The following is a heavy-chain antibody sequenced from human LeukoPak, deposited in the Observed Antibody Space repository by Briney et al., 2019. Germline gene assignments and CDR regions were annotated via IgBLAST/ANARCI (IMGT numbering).Heavy chain of an antibody. CDR1: GGTFSSYA. CDR3: ARCITVPAAIAYWFDP. D-gene: IGHD2-2*01. J-gene: IGHJ5*02. Sequence: SVKVSCKASGGTFSSYAISWVRQAPGQGLEWMGGIIPIFGTANYAQKFQGRVTITTDESTSTAYMELSSLRSEDTAVYYCARCITVPAAIAYWFDPWGQGTLVTVSS. CDR2: IIPIFGTA. V-gene: IGHV1-69*05.